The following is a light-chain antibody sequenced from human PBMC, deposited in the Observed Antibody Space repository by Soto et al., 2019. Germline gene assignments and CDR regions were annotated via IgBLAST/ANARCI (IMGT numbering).Light chain of an antibody. CDR2: DNN. V-gene: IGLV1-51*01. CDR1: SCNIGNNY. J-gene: IGLJ1*01. CDR3: GTWDSSLSAGRV. Sequence: QSVLTQPPSVSAAPGQKVTISCSGSSCNIGNNYVSWYQQLPGTAPKLLIYDNNKRPSGIPDRFSGSKSGTSATLGITGLQTGDEADYYCGTWDSSLSAGRVFGTGTKLTVL.